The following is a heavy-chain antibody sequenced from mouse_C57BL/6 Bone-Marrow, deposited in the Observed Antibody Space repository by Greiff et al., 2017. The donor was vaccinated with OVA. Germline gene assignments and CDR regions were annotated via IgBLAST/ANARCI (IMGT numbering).Heavy chain of an antibody. J-gene: IGHJ2*01. CDR3: ARFTTVDYFDY. Sequence: VQLQQSGAELARPGASVKLSCKASGYTFTSYGISWVKQRTGQGLEWIGEIYPRSGNTYYNEKFKGKATLTADKSSSTAYMQLSILTSEDSAVYYCARFTTVDYFDYWGQGTTLTVSS. V-gene: IGHV1-81*01. D-gene: IGHD1-1*01. CDR1: GYTFTSYG. CDR2: IYPRSGNT.